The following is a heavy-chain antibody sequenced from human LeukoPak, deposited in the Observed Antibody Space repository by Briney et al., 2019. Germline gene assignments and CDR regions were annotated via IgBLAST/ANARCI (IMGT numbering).Heavy chain of an antibody. Sequence: GGSLRLSCAASGFTFSSYGMSWVRQAPGKGLEWVSAISGSGGSTYCADSMKGRFTISRDNSKNTLYLQMHSLRAEDTAVYYCAKDYGDYGFGDYWGQGTLVTVSS. CDR2: ISGSGGST. J-gene: IGHJ4*02. V-gene: IGHV3-23*01. D-gene: IGHD4-17*01. CDR1: GFTFSSYG. CDR3: AKDYGDYGFGDY.